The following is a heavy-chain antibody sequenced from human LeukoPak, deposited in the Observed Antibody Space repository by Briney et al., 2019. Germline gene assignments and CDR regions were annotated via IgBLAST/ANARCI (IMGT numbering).Heavy chain of an antibody. V-gene: IGHV3-53*01. D-gene: IGHD2/OR15-2a*01. CDR1: GFTVSSNY. J-gene: IGHJ3*02. CDR3: ARESTYGFDI. CDR2: IYSAGST. Sequence: GGSLRLSCAASGFTVSSNYMSWVRQAPGKGLEWVSVIYSAGSTYYADSVMGRFTISRDNSKNTLYLQMNSLRAEDTAVYYCARESTYGFDIWGQGTMVTVSS.